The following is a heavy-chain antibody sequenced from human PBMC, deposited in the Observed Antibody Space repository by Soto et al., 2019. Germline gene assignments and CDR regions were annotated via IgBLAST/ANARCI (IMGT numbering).Heavy chain of an antibody. Sequence: QVQLVESGGGVVQPGRSLRLSCAASGFTFSSYGMHWVRQAPGKGLEWVAVIWYDGSNKYYADSVKGRFTISRDNSKNTLYLQMNSLGAEDTAVYYCARELGYCSSTSCYGGGFYYGMDVWGQGTTVTVSS. CDR2: IWYDGSNK. V-gene: IGHV3-33*01. D-gene: IGHD2-2*01. CDR1: GFTFSSYG. CDR3: ARELGYCSSTSCYGGGFYYGMDV. J-gene: IGHJ6*02.